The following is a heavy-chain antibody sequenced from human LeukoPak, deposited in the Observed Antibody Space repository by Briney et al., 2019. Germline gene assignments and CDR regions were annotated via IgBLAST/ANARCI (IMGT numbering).Heavy chain of an antibody. CDR3: ARGRSGSYSSNWFDP. V-gene: IGHV4-39*07. D-gene: IGHD1-26*01. CDR1: GGSISSSSYY. Sequence: SETLSLTCTVSGGSISSSSYYWGWIRQPPGKGLEWIGSIYYSGSTYYNPSLKSRVTISVDTSKNQFSLKLSSVTAADTAVYYCARGRSGSYSSNWFDPWGQGTLVTVSS. CDR2: IYYSGST. J-gene: IGHJ5*02.